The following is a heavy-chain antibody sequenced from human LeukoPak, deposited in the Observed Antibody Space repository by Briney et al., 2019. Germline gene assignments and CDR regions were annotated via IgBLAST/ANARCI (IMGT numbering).Heavy chain of an antibody. D-gene: IGHD3-3*01. Sequence: PSQTLSLTCAVSGGSISSGGYSWSWIRQPPGKGLEWIGYIYHSGSTYYNPSLKSRVTISVDTSKNQFSLKLSSVTAADTAVYYCARRGIFGVVILRYYFDYWGQGTLVTVSS. V-gene: IGHV4-30-2*01. CDR1: GGSISSGGYS. J-gene: IGHJ4*02. CDR2: IYHSGST. CDR3: ARRGIFGVVILRYYFDY.